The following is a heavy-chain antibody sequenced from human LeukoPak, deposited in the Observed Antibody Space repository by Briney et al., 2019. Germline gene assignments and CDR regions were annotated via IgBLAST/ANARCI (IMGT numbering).Heavy chain of an antibody. D-gene: IGHD6-25*01. CDR1: GFPFRDYV. Sequence: GGSLRLSCAAPGFPFRDYVMSWVRQAPGKGLEWVSYINHNAELIYYADSVKGRFTISRDNAKNSLYLQMNSLRAEDTAVYYCARETATGAFDIWGQGTMVTVSS. CDR3: ARETATGAFDI. V-gene: IGHV3-11*04. J-gene: IGHJ3*02. CDR2: INHNAELI.